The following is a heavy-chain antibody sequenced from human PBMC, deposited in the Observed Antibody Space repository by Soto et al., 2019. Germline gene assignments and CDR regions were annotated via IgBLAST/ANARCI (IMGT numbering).Heavy chain of an antibody. D-gene: IGHD3-10*01. CDR1: GFTFSDYY. CDR2: ISVSSTYA. CDR3: ARGVRYYSSEKPANFDY. Sequence: QVQLLESGGGLVKPGGSLRLSCAASGFTFSDYYMSWIRQAPGKGLECVAYISVSSTYANYADSVEGRFTISRGNAENSLFLQMNSLRADDTAVYYCARGVRYYSSEKPANFDYWGQGALVTVSS. J-gene: IGHJ4*02. V-gene: IGHV3-11*05.